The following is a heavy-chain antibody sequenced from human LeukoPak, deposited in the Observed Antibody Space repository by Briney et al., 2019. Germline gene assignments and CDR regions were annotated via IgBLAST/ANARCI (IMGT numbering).Heavy chain of an antibody. CDR2: ISAYNGNT. CDR1: GYTFTSYG. CDR3: ARDVYYYDSSGYHTLFDY. J-gene: IGHJ4*02. Sequence: ASVKVSCKASGYTFTSYGISWVRQAPGQGLEWMGWISAYNGNTNYAQKLQGRVTMTTDTSTSTAYMELRSLRSDDTAVYYCARDVYYYDSSGYHTLFDYWGQGTLVTVSS. V-gene: IGHV1-18*01. D-gene: IGHD3-22*01.